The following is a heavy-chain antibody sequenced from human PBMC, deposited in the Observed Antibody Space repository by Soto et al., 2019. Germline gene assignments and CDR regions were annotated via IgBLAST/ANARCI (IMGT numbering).Heavy chain of an antibody. CDR3: ARVKGSGYHNWFDP. J-gene: IGHJ5*02. D-gene: IGHD3-22*01. CDR1: GYTFTSYA. CDR2: INAGNGNT. Sequence: EASVKVSCKASGYTFTSYAMHWVRQAPGQRLEWMGWINAGNGNTKYSQKFQGRVTITRDTSASTAYMELSSLRSEDTAVYYCARVKGSGYHNWFDPWGQGTLVTVSS. V-gene: IGHV1-3*01.